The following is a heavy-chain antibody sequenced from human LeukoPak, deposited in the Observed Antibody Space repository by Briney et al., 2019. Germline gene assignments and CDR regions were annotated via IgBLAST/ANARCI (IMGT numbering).Heavy chain of an antibody. CDR2: INTSNGNT. Sequence: ASVKVSCKASGYTFTSYAMHWVRQAPGQRLECMGWINTSNGNTKYSQKFQGRVTITRDTSASTAYMDLSSLRSEDTAVYYCARNTETAIPLPYYFDYWGQGTLVTVSS. D-gene: IGHD2-21*02. CDR1: GYTFTSYA. J-gene: IGHJ4*02. CDR3: ARNTETAIPLPYYFDY. V-gene: IGHV1-3*04.